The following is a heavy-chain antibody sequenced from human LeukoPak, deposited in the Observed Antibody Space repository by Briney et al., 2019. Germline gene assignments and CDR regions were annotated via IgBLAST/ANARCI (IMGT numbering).Heavy chain of an antibody. CDR3: AKDGGSGSYYNYYYYYMDV. Sequence: SETLSLTCTVSGGSISSYYWSWIRQPPGKGLEWIGYIYYSGSTNYNPSLKSRVTISVDTSKNQFSLKLSSVTAADTAVYYCAKDGGSGSYYNYYYYYMDVWGKGTTVTVSS. D-gene: IGHD3-10*01. J-gene: IGHJ6*03. CDR2: IYYSGST. CDR1: GGSISSYY. V-gene: IGHV4-59*01.